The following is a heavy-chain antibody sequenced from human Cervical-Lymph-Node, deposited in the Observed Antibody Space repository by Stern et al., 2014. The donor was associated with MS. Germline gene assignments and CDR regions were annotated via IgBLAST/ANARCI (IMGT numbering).Heavy chain of an antibody. Sequence: QLVQSWGGLVQPGRSLRLSCAASGFTFDDYAMHWVRQAPGKGLEWVSGISWDSTSIGYADSVKGRFTISRDNAKNSLHLQMNSLKDEDTALYYCGKTASNSGWYRGPDYWGQGTLVTVSS. D-gene: IGHD6-19*01. V-gene: IGHV3-9*01. CDR1: GFTFDDYA. J-gene: IGHJ4*02. CDR2: ISWDSTSI. CDR3: GKTASNSGWYRGPDY.